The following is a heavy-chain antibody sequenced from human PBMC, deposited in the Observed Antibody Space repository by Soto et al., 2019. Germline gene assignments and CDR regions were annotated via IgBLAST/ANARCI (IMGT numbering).Heavy chain of an antibody. CDR2: ISAYNGNT. Sequence: APVKVSCKASGYTFSRYGISWVRRAPGQGLEWMGWISAYNGNTNYAQKLQGRVTMTTDTSTSTAYMELRSLRSDDTAVYYCARGDYDFWSGYVFDIWGQGSMVIVSS. V-gene: IGHV1-18*01. J-gene: IGHJ3*02. CDR3: ARGDYDFWSGYVFDI. CDR1: GYTFSRYG. D-gene: IGHD3-3*01.